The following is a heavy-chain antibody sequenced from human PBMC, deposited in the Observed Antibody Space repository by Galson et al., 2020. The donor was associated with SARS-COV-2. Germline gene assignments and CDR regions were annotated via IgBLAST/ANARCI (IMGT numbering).Heavy chain of an antibody. CDR1: GDSISSGGYS. CDR3: ATTTCCSSTSCYLGADSWFDP. J-gene: IGHJ5*02. Sequence: SETLSLTCAVSGDSISSGGYSWSWIRQPPGKGLDWIGYIHDSGSPYYNPSMKSRATISVDTSKNQFSLKLSSVTAADTAVYYCATTTCCSSTSCYLGADSWFDPWGQGTLVTVSS. CDR2: IHDSGSP. V-gene: IGHV4-30-4*07. D-gene: IGHD2-2*01.